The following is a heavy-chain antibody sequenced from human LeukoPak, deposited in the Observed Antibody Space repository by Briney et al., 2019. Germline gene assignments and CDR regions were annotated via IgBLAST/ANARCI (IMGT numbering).Heavy chain of an antibody. CDR1: GFTFSNYA. Sequence: GGSLRLSCAASGFTFSNYAMTWVRQAPGKGLEWVSVISAGGSNTDYADSVKGRFTISRDNSKNTLYLQMNSLRAEDTAVYYCARGGAMVTFYYYGMDVWGQGTTVTVSS. CDR3: ARGGAMVTFYYYGMDV. CDR2: ISAGGSNT. V-gene: IGHV3-23*01. J-gene: IGHJ6*02. D-gene: IGHD5-18*01.